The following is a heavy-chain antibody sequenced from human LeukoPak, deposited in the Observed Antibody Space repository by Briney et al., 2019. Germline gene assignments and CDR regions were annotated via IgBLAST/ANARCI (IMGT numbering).Heavy chain of an antibody. Sequence: PGGSLRLSCAAPGFTFSSYAMPWVRQAPGKGLEWVSAISGSGGSTYYADSVKGRFTISRDNSKNTLYLQMNSLRAEDTAVYYCAKTYSSSWFWFDPWGQGTLVTVSS. D-gene: IGHD6-13*01. CDR3: AKTYSSSWFWFDP. J-gene: IGHJ5*02. V-gene: IGHV3-23*01. CDR2: ISGSGGST. CDR1: GFTFSSYA.